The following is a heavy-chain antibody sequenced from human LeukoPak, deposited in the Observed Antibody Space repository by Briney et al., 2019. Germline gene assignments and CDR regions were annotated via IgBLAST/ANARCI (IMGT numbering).Heavy chain of an antibody. CDR1: GFTISSFW. CDR2: IKQDGSEK. J-gene: IGHJ4*02. V-gene: IGHV3-7*03. CDR3: AKDRRLPWDYFDS. Sequence: GGSLRLSCAASGFTISSFWMSWVRQAPGKRLEWVANIKQDGSEKDYMESAKGRFTISRDNSKNTLYLQMNSLRAEDTAIYYCAKDRRLPWDYFDSWGQGTLVTVSS. D-gene: IGHD5-12*01.